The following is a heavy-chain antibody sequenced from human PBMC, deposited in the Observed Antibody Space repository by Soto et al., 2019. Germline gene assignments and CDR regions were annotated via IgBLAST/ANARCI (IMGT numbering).Heavy chain of an antibody. CDR2: IYYSGST. Sequence: LSLTCTVSGGSISSGGYYWSWIRQHPGKGLEWIGYIYYSGSTYYNPSLKSRVTISVDTSKNQFSLKLSSVTAADTAVYYCAREEYYYDSSGYYKGGGFFDYWGQGTLVTVSS. CDR1: GGSISSGGYY. CDR3: AREEYYYDSSGYYKGGGFFDY. V-gene: IGHV4-31*03. J-gene: IGHJ4*02. D-gene: IGHD3-22*01.